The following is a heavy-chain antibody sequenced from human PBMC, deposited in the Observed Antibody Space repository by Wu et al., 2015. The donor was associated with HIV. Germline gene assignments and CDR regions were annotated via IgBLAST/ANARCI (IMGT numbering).Heavy chain of an antibody. Sequence: VQLLQSGAEVKKPGASVIISCKASGYTFTDYYMHWVRQAPGQGLEWMGVINPTGDSTDYAQKFQGRVIVTRDTSTNTVYLDLTSLRSDDTAIYYCATSTTALNWFDSWGQGALVTVSS. J-gene: IGHJ5*01. CDR1: GYTFTDYY. D-gene: IGHD1-1*01. CDR2: INPTGDST. V-gene: IGHV1-46*01. CDR3: ATSTTALNWFDS.